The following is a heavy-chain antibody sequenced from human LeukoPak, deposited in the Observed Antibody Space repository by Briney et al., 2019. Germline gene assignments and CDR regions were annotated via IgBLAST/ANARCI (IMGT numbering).Heavy chain of an antibody. CDR1: GFTFDDYG. CDR3: ARGFRAVTTDTPTYYFYYYMDV. Sequence: GGSLRLSCAASGFTFDDYGMSWVRQAPGKGLEWVSSVNWNGGSTGYADSLKGRFTISRDNAKTSLYLQMNSLRAEDTALYYCARGFRAVTTDTPTYYFYYYMDVWGKGTTVTVSS. D-gene: IGHD4-17*01. CDR2: VNWNGGST. V-gene: IGHV3-20*04. J-gene: IGHJ6*03.